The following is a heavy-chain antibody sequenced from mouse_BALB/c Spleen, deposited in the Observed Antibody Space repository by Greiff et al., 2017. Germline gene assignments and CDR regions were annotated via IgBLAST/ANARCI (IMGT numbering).Heavy chain of an antibody. CDR3: ARHGRDCAMDD. J-gene: IGHJ4*01. V-gene: IGHV5-12-2*01. D-gene: IGHD6-1*01. CDR1: GFTFSSYS. CDR2: ISNGGGST. Sequence: EVQLVESGGGLVQPGGSLKLSCAASGFTFSSYSMSWVRQTPEKRLEWVAYISNGGGSTYYPDTVKGRFTISRDNAKNTLYLQMSSLKSEDTAMYYCARHGRDCAMDDWGQGTSVTVSS.